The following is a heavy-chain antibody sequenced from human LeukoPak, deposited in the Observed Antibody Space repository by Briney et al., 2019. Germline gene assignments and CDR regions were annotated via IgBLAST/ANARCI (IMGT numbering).Heavy chain of an antibody. CDR2: IYYSGST. Sequence: PSQTLSLPCTVSGDSISSGGYYWSWIRQHPGKGLEWIGYIYYSGSTYYNPSLKSRVTISVDTSKNQFSLKLSSVTAADTAVYYCARGGKRGSSTSCYANYYYYGMDVWGQGTTVTVSS. J-gene: IGHJ6*02. CDR3: ARGGKRGSSTSCYANYYYYGMDV. D-gene: IGHD2-2*01. V-gene: IGHV4-31*03. CDR1: GDSISSGGYY.